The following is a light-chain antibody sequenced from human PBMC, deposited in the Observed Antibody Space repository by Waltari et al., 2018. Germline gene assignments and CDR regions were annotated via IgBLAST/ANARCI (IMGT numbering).Light chain of an antibody. Sequence: QTVVTQEPSFSVSPGGTVTLTCGLSSGSVSSSYYPSWYQQTPGQTPRPLIYNTNTRSSVVPDRFSGSILGNKAALTITGAQADDESDYYCVLYMGRGVWVFGGGTKLTVL. J-gene: IGLJ3*02. CDR1: SGSVSSSYY. CDR3: VLYMGRGVWV. CDR2: NTN. V-gene: IGLV8-61*01.